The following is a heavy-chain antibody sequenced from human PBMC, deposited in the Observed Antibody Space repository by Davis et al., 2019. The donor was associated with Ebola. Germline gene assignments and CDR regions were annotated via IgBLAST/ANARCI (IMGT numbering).Heavy chain of an antibody. V-gene: IGHV6-1*01. J-gene: IGHJ6*04. CDR3: ARGWLRRGLDA. CDR1: GDSVSSGG. CDR2: TYYSSKWYN. Sequence: HSQTLSLTCAISGDSVSSGGWNWIRPSPSRGLEWLGRTYYSSKWYNDYAVSVKSRITINPDTSKNQFSLHLNSVTPEDTALYFCARGWLRRGLDAWGEGTAVTVSS. D-gene: IGHD3-10*01.